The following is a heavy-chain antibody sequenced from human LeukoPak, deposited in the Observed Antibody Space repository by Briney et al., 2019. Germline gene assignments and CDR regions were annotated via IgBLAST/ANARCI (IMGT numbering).Heavy chain of an antibody. CDR3: ARGVGYNSFSVAY. J-gene: IGHJ4*02. D-gene: IGHD5-24*01. Sequence: SETLSLTCAVYGGSFSGYNWSWIRQPPGKGLEWIGEINHSGSTNYNPSLKSRVTISVDTSKNQFSLKLSSVTVADTAVYYCARGVGYNSFSVAYWGQGTLVTVSS. CDR2: INHSGST. V-gene: IGHV4-34*01. CDR1: GGSFSGYN.